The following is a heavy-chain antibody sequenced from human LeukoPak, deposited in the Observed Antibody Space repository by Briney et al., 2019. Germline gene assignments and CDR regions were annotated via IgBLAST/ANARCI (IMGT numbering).Heavy chain of an antibody. J-gene: IGHJ4*02. CDR1: GFTFSSYA. D-gene: IGHD6-13*01. CDR3: AKLVWQPEG. V-gene: IGHV3-21*01. Sequence: GGSLRLSCAASGFTFSSYAMSWVRQAPGKGLEWVSSIRSSSSYIYYADSVKGRFTISRDSSKNTLYLQMNSLRAEDTAVYYCAKLVWQPEGWGQGTLVTVSS. CDR2: IRSSSSYI.